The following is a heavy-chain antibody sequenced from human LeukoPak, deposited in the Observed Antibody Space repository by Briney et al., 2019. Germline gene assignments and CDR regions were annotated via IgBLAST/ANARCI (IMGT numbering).Heavy chain of an antibody. CDR3: AKGGGGHCSGGFCSNFDY. CDR2: ISASGGTT. CDR1: GFTFSDYY. Sequence: GGSLRLSCAASGFTFSDYYMSWVRQAPGKGLEWVSGISASGGTTYYADSVKGRFTISRDNSKMTLYLQMNSLRGEDTALYYCAKGGGGHCSGGFCSNFDYWGQGALVTVSA. V-gene: IGHV3-23*01. J-gene: IGHJ4*02. D-gene: IGHD2-15*01.